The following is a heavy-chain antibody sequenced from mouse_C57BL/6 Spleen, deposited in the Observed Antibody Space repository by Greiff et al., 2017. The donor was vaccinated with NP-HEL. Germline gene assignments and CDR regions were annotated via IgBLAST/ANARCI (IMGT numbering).Heavy chain of an antibody. Sequence: QVHVKQPGAELVKPGASVKLSCKASGYTFTSYWMHWVKQRPGRGLEWIGRIDPNSGGTKYNEKFKSKATLTVDKPSSTAYMQLSSLTSEDSAVYYCAREGYYYGSPAWFAYWGQGTLVTVSA. CDR3: AREGYYYGSPAWFAY. J-gene: IGHJ3*01. D-gene: IGHD1-1*01. CDR1: GYTFTSYW. CDR2: IDPNSGGT. V-gene: IGHV1-72*01.